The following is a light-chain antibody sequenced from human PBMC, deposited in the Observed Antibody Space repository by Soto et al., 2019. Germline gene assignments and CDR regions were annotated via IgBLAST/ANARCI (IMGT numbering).Light chain of an antibody. CDR3: QQYNSYV. J-gene: IGKJ3*01. CDR2: GAS. Sequence: ELVLTQSPGTLSLSPGERATLSCRASQSVSTRSLAWYQQKPGQAPRLLIYGASSRATGIPDRFSGGGSGTDFTLTISSLQPEDFATYYCQQYNSYVFGPGTKVDIK. CDR1: QSVSTRS. V-gene: IGKV3-20*01.